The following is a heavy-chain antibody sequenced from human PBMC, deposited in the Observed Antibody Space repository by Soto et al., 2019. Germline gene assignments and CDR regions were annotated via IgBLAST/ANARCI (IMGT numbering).Heavy chain of an antibody. CDR1: GYTFTRSG. CDR3: AREGVAPYYYYGMDV. J-gene: IGHJ6*02. D-gene: IGHD5-12*01. Sequence: QVQLVQSGAEVKKPGASVKVSCKASGYTFTRSGISWVRQAPGQGPEWMGWISSYNGDTNYAQTFQGRVTMTTDTATSTAYMELRSLRSEYRAVYYCAREGVAPYYYYGMDVWGQGTRVTVSS. CDR2: ISSYNGDT. V-gene: IGHV1-18*01.